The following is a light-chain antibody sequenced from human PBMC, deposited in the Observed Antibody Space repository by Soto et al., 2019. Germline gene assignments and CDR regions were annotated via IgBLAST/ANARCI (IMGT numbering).Light chain of an antibody. Sequence: EIVLTQSPATLSLSPVERATLSCRASQSVSSFLAWYQQKPGQAPRLLIYDASNSATGIPARFSGSGSGTDFTLTISSLEPEDFAVYYCHQRNNWPITFGQGTRLEIK. V-gene: IGKV3-11*01. CDR1: QSVSSF. CDR3: HQRNNWPIT. CDR2: DAS. J-gene: IGKJ5*01.